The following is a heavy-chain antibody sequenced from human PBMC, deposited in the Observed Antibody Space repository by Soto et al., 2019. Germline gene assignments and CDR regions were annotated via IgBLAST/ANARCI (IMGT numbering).Heavy chain of an antibody. CDR3: QAARPGYDAFDI. D-gene: IGHD6-6*01. CDR1: GFTFGDYA. J-gene: IGHJ3*02. Sequence: HPGGSLRLSCTASGFTFGDYAMSWFRQAPGKGLEWVGFIRSKAYGGTTEYAASVKGRFTISRDDSKSIAYLQMNSLKTEDTAVYYCQAARPGYDAFDIWGQGTMVTVS. CDR2: IRSKAYGGTT. V-gene: IGHV3-49*03.